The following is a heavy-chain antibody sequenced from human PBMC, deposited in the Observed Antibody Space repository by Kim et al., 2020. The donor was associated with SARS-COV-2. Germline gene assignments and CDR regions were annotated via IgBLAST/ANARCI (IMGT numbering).Heavy chain of an antibody. V-gene: IGHV4-4*07. CDR2: IYTSGST. J-gene: IGHJ6*02. Sequence: SETLSLTCTVSGGSISSYYWSWIRQPAGKGLEWIGRIYTSGSTNYNPSLKSRVTMSVDTSKNQFSLKLSSVTAADTAVYYCARDRTVVADPRYYYYGMDVWGQGTTVTVSS. D-gene: IGHD3-22*01. CDR1: GGSISSYY. CDR3: ARDRTVVADPRYYYYGMDV.